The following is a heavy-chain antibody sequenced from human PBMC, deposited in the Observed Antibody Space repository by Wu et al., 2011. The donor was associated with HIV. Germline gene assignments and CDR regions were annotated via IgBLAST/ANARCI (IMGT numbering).Heavy chain of an antibody. Sequence: QVHLVQSGAEVKKPGSSVKVSCKASGGTFNTYAIGWVRQAPGQGLEWMGGIIPIFDKPNYGQSFQGRITITADRATNTAYVELSRLRSEDTALYYCAVGLVVNDAFEIWGQGTAVTVSS. V-gene: IGHV1-69*14. CDR1: GGTFNTYA. CDR2: IIPIFDKP. D-gene: IGHD3-22*01. J-gene: IGHJ3*02. CDR3: AVGLVVNDAFEI.